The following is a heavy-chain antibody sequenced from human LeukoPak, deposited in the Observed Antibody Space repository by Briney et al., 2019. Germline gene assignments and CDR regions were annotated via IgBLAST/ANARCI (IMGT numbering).Heavy chain of an antibody. CDR2: INPSGST. CDR1: GGSFSGYY. J-gene: IGHJ4*02. V-gene: IGHV4-34*01. CDR3: ARHTIYSYSYSFDY. Sequence: PSETLSLTCAVYGGSFSGYYWNWIRQPPGKGLEWIGEINPSGSTKYNPSLKSRVTISVDASKTQFSLKVTSVTAADTAVYYCARHTIYSYSYSFDYWGQGTLVTVSS. D-gene: IGHD5-18*01.